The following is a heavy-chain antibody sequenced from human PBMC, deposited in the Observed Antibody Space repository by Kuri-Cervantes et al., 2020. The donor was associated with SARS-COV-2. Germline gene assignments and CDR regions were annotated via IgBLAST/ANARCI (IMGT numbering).Heavy chain of an antibody. CDR3: AKDRGAYQNALAY. J-gene: IGHJ4*02. Sequence: LSLTCAASGFTFSSYSMNWVRQAPGKGLEWVSSISSSSSYIYYADSVKGRFTISRGDAKNSLYLQMNSLRAEDTAVYYCAKDRGAYQNALAYWGQGTLVTVSS. CDR2: ISSSSSYI. CDR1: GFTFSSYS. D-gene: IGHD1-26*01. V-gene: IGHV3-21*01.